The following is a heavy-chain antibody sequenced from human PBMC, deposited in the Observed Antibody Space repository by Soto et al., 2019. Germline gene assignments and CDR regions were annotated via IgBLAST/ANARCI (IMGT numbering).Heavy chain of an antibody. CDR3: AKDRGGYELLVQAPHRSNGMDV. V-gene: IGHV3-23*01. Sequence: EVQLLESGGGLVQPGGSLRLSCAASGFSFRSYAMNWVRQAPGKGLEWVSVISGSGDNTYYADSVKGRFTVSRDNSRNTLYLQRNTLRAEDTAVYFCAKDRGGYELLVQAPHRSNGMDVWCQGTTVTVS. CDR2: ISGSGDNT. CDR1: GFSFRSYA. J-gene: IGHJ6*02. D-gene: IGHD6-19*01.